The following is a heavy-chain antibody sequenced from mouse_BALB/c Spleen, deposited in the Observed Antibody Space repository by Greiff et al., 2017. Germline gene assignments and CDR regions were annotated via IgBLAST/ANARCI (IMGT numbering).Heavy chain of an antibody. J-gene: IGHJ3*01. CDR3: AREGRLAY. CDR2: IRNKANGYTT. Sequence: EVQRVESGGGLVQPGGSLRLSCATSGFTFTDYYMSWVRQPPGKALEWLGFIRNKANGYTTEYSASVKGRFTISRDNSQSILYLQMNTLRAEDSATYYCAREGRLAYWGQGTLVTVSA. CDR1: GFTFTDYY. V-gene: IGHV7-3*02.